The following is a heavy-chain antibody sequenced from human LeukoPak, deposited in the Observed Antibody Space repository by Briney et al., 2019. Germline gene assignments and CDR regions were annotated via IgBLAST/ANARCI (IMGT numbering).Heavy chain of an antibody. D-gene: IGHD3-3*01. V-gene: IGHV3-21*01. CDR2: ISSRSSYI. CDR1: GFTFSSYN. Sequence: GGSLRLSCAASGFTFSSYNMKWVRQAPGKGLEWVSSISSRSSYIFYADSVKGRFTISRDNAKKSLYLQMNSLRAEDTAVYYCASGVNYFDYWGQGTLITVSS. CDR3: ASGVNYFDY. J-gene: IGHJ4*02.